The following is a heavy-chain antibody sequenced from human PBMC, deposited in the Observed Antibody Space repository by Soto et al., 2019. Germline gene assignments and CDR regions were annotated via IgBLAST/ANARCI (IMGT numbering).Heavy chain of an antibody. CDR3: ARQPRILTGYSGQFDY. V-gene: IGHV4-39*01. CDR2: IYYSGST. J-gene: IGHJ4*02. Sequence: SETLSLTCTVSGGSISSSSYYWGWIRQPPGKGLEWIGSIYYSGSTYYNPSLKSRVTISVDTSKNQFSLKLSSVTAADTAVYYCARQPRILTGYSGQFDYWGQGTLVTVS. CDR1: GGSISSSSYY. D-gene: IGHD3-9*01.